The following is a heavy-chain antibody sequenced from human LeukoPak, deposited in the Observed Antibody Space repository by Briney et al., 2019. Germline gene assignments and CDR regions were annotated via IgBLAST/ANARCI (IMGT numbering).Heavy chain of an antibody. D-gene: IGHD2-8*01. CDR1: GFTFSSYG. Sequence: GGSLRLSSAASGFTFSSYGMHWVRQAPGKGLEWVAFIRYDGSNKYYADYVKGRFTISRDNSKNTLYLQMNSLRAEDTAVYYCAKDFDCTNGVCYMGDFDYWGQGTLVTVSS. CDR3: AKDFDCTNGVCYMGDFDY. CDR2: IRYDGSNK. V-gene: IGHV3-30*02. J-gene: IGHJ4*02.